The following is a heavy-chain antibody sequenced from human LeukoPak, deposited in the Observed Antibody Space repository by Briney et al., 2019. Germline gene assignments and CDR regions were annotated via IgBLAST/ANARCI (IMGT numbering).Heavy chain of an antibody. D-gene: IGHD3-10*01. CDR1: GFTFTSSA. V-gene: IGHV1-58*01. CDR3: AAVYYGSGISKFDP. J-gene: IGHJ5*02. Sequence: TSVKVSCKASGFTFTSSAVQWVRQARGQRLEWIGWIVVGSGNTNYAQKFQERVTITRDMSTSTAYMELSSLRSEDTAVYYCAAVYYGSGISKFDPWGQGARSPSPQ. CDR2: IVVGSGNT.